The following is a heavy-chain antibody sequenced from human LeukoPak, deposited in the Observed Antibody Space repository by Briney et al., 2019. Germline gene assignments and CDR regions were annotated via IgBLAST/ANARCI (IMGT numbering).Heavy chain of an antibody. D-gene: IGHD3-22*01. Sequence: KPGGSLRLSCAASGFTFSNAWMSWVRQAPGKGLEWVGRIKSKNDGGTTDYAAPVKGRFTLARDDSKNTLYLQMNSLKTEDTAVYYCTTDQYYYDSSGLNAFDIWGQGTMVTVCS. CDR1: GFTFSNAW. CDR3: TTDQYYYDSSGLNAFDI. V-gene: IGHV3-15*01. CDR2: IKSKNDGGTT. J-gene: IGHJ3*02.